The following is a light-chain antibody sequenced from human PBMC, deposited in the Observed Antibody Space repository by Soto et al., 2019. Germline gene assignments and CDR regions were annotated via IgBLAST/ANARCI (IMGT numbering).Light chain of an antibody. CDR3: QQLNSYPRT. Sequence: DIQLTQSPSLLSASVGDRVTITCRASQDIRSSLAWYQQRPGKAPKLLIYLASTLQNGVPSRFGGSGSGTEFTLTISSLQPEDFATYYCQQLNSYPRTFGQGTKLEIK. CDR2: LAS. J-gene: IGKJ2*01. V-gene: IGKV1-9*01. CDR1: QDIRSS.